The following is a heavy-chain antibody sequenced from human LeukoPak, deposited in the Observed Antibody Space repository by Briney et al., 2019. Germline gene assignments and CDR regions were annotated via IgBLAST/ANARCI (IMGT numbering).Heavy chain of an antibody. V-gene: IGHV4-59*08. CDR1: GGSIRNDY. J-gene: IGHJ6*02. CDR3: ARQTPKTSYYNGMDG. Sequence: SETLSLTCTVSGGSIRNDYWGWIRQPPGKGLEWIGDIYHSGRTSYNPSLKSRVTMSVDTSKNQFSLKLSSLTAADTAVYYCARQTPKTSYYNGMDGWGPGTTVIVSS. CDR2: IYHSGRT. D-gene: IGHD4-23*01.